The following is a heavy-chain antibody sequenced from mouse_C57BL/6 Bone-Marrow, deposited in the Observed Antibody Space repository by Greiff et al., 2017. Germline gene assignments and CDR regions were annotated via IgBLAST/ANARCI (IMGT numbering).Heavy chain of an antibody. J-gene: IGHJ4*01. D-gene: IGHD1-1*01. CDR1: GYSFTGYY. CDR2: INPSTGGT. CDR3: AGYYYGMAMDY. V-gene: IGHV1-42*01. Sequence: EVQLQQSGPELVKPGASVKISCKASGYSFTGYYMNWVKQSPEKSLEWIGEINPSTGGTTYNQKFKAKATLTVDKSSSTAYMQLKSLTSEDSAVYYCAGYYYGMAMDYWGQGTSVTVSS.